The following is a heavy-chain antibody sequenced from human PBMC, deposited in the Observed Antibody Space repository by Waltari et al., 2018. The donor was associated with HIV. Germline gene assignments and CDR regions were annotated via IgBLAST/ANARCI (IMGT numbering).Heavy chain of an antibody. CDR3: ARGIDAQRVAAPCLDI. V-gene: IGHV4-59*01. Sequence: QVQLRESGPGLVKPSETLSLTCPVSGGSISTYYWPWIRQPPGKGLEWIGYIYNSRSTDYNPSLKSRATISVDTSKNQFSLKLSAVTTADTAVYYCARGIDAQRVAAPCLDIWGQGTMVTVSS. CDR1: GGSISTYY. CDR2: IYNSRST. D-gene: IGHD6-25*01. J-gene: IGHJ3*02.